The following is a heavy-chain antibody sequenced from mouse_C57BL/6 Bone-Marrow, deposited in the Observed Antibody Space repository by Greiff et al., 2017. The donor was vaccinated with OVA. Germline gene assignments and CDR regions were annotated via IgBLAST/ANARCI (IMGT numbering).Heavy chain of an antibody. V-gene: IGHV1-63*01. CDR3: ARNGGAQAFFDY. J-gene: IGHJ2*01. D-gene: IGHD3-2*02. Sequence: VQLQQSGAELVRPGTSVKMSCKASGYTFTNYWIGWAKQRPGHGLAWIGDIYPGGGYTNYNEKFKGKATLTADKSSSTAYMQFSSLTSEDSAIYYCARNGGAQAFFDYWGQGTTLTVSS. CDR1: GYTFTNYW. CDR2: IYPGGGYT.